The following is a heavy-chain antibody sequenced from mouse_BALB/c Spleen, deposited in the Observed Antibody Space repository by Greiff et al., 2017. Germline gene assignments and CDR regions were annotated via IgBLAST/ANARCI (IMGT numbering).Heavy chain of an antibody. V-gene: IGHV5-4*02. CDR3: ARGDYGSSFAY. CDR1: GFTFSDYY. J-gene: IGHJ3*01. CDR2: ISDGGSYT. Sequence: EVQLVESGGGLVKPGGSLKLSCAASGFTFSDYYMYWVRQTPEKRLEWVATISDGGSYTYYPDSVKGRFTISRDNAKNNLYLQMSSLKSEDTAMYYCARGDYGSSFAYWGQGTLVTVSA. D-gene: IGHD1-1*01.